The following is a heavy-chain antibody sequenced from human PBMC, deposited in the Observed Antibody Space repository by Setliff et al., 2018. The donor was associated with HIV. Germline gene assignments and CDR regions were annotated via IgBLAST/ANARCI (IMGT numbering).Heavy chain of an antibody. CDR1: GGSFSGYY. D-gene: IGHD3-10*01. V-gene: IGHV4-34*01. CDR2: INHSGST. Sequence: SETLSLTCAVYGGSFSGYYWSWIRQPPGKGLEWIGEINHSGSTNYNPSLKSRVTISLDTARNQFSLTLTSVTATDTAVYYCAARNSGNPTRHFDYWGQGTLVTVSS. CDR3: AARNSGNPTRHFDY. J-gene: IGHJ4*02.